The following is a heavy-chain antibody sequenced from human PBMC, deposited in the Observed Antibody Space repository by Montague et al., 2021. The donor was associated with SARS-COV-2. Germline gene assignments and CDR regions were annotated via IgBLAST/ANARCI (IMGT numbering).Heavy chain of an antibody. V-gene: IGHV3-48*03. CDR1: GFTFSSYE. J-gene: IGHJ6*02. CDR3: ARGGTYYDFWSGYRNYYYGVDV. Sequence: SLRLSCAASGFTFSSYEMTWVRQAPGKGLEWVSYISSSGSTIYDXDSXKGRFTISRDNAKNSLYLQMNSLRAEDTAVYYCARGGTYYDFWSGYRNYYYGVDVWGQGSTVTVSS. D-gene: IGHD3-3*01. CDR2: ISSSGSTI.